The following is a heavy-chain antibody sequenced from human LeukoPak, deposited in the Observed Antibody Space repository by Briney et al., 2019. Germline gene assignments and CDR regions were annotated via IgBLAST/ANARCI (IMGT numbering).Heavy chain of an antibody. CDR2: IYRGGNT. J-gene: IGHJ4*02. CDR3: ASRMTF. CDR1: GVNVSSDY. Sequence: GGSLRLSCAASGVNVSSDYMSWVRQAPGKGLQWVSLIYRGGNTYNADSVKGRFTIYRHNSKNTLYLQMSSLRTEDTAIYYCASRMTFGGPGTLVTVSS. V-gene: IGHV3-53*04. D-gene: IGHD2/OR15-2a*01.